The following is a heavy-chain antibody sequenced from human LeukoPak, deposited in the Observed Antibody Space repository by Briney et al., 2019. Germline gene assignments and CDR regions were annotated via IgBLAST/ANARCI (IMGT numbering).Heavy chain of an antibody. D-gene: IGHD6-6*01. V-gene: IGHV3-23*01. Sequence: GRSLRLSCAASGFTFSSYAMSWVRQAPGKGLEWVSAISGSGGSTYYADSVKGRFTISRDNSKNTLYLQMNSLRAEDTAVYYCAKARYGSSSYFDYWGQGTLVTVSS. CDR2: ISGSGGST. CDR3: AKARYGSSSYFDY. CDR1: GFTFSSYA. J-gene: IGHJ4*02.